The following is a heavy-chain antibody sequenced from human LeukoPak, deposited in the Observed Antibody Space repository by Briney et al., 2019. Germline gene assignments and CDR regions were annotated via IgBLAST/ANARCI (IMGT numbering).Heavy chain of an antibody. V-gene: IGHV4-34*01. Sequence: SETLSLTCAVYGGSFSGYYWSWIRQPPGKGLEWIGEINHSGSTNYNPSLKSRVTISVDTSKNQFSLKLSSVTAADTAVYYCARDPDEEWLAHAFDIWGQGTMVTVSS. CDR1: GGSFSGYY. D-gene: IGHD6-19*01. CDR2: INHSGST. J-gene: IGHJ3*02. CDR3: ARDPDEEWLAHAFDI.